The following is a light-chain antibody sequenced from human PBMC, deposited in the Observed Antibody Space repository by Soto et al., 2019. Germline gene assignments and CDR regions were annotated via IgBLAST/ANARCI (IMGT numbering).Light chain of an antibody. J-gene: IGKJ1*01. Sequence: DILMTQSPATVSVSLGDSFSLSCRANESISNNLAWYQQKPGQPPRLLIYSASTRAPGIPARVSGSGSGTDFTLTISSLEPEDFAVYYCQQYNNWPRTFGQGTKVDIK. CDR1: ESISNN. CDR2: SAS. CDR3: QQYNNWPRT. V-gene: IGKV3D-15*01.